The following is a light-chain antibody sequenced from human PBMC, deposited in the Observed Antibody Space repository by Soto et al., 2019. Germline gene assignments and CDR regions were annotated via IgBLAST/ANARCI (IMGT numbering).Light chain of an antibody. CDR1: QSISSW. CDR2: DAS. V-gene: IGKV1-5*01. Sequence: DIQMTQSPSTLSASVGDRVTITCRASQSISSWLAWYQQKPGKAPKLLIYDASSLESGVPSRFSGSGSGTEFTLTISSLQPDDFATYFCQQSYTTPITFGQRRGLEI. CDR3: QQSYTTPIT. J-gene: IGKJ5*01.